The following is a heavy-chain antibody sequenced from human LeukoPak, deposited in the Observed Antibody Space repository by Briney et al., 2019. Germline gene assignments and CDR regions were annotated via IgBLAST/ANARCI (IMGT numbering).Heavy chain of an antibody. J-gene: IGHJ4*02. CDR3: ARGIYSNGIMNDY. D-gene: IGHD4-11*01. V-gene: IGHV3-30*04. CDR1: GFTISGYP. Sequence: GGSLRLSCAASGFTISGYPMHWVRQAPGKGLDWVAIISDDGGRKFYADSVKGRFTISRDNSKNTLYLQMNSLRAEDTAVYYCARGIYSNGIMNDYWGQGTLVTVSS. CDR2: ISDDGGRK.